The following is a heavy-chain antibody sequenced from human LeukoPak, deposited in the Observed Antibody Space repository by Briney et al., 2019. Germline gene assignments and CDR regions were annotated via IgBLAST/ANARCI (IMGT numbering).Heavy chain of an antibody. V-gene: IGHV4-39*07. CDR2: IYYSGIT. CDR3: ASSEYSADFDY. CDR1: GASISSNSYY. D-gene: IGHD5-12*01. Sequence: SETLSLTCTVSGASISSNSYYWGWIRQPPGKGLEWIGTIYYSGITYYNPSLKSRVTLSVDTSKNQYSLKVTSVTAADTAVYYCASSEYSADFDYWGQGTLVTVSS. J-gene: IGHJ4*02.